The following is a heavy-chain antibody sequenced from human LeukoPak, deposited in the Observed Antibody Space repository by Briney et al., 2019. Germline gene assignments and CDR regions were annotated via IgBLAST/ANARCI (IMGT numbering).Heavy chain of an antibody. CDR3: ARWSSSSTSRYYYGMDV. J-gene: IGHJ6*02. Sequence: KTSETLSLTCTVSGGSISSYYWSWIRQPPGKGLEWIGYIYYSGSTNYNPSLKSRVTISVDTSKNQFSLKLSSVTAADTAVYYCARWSSSSTSRYYYGMDVWGQGTTVTVSS. CDR1: GGSISSYY. D-gene: IGHD6-6*01. CDR2: IYYSGST. V-gene: IGHV4-59*08.